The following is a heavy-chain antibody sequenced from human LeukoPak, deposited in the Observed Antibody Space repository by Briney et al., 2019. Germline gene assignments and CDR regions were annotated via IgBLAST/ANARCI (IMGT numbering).Heavy chain of an antibody. CDR1: GGTFSSYA. CDR2: VIPIFGTA. J-gene: IGHJ3*01. V-gene: IGHV1-69*13. CDR3: ARDGRGAAAADDPLDL. D-gene: IGHD6-13*01. Sequence: ASVKVSCKASGGTFSSYAISWVRQAPGQGLEWMGGVIPIFGTANYAQKFQGRVTITADESTSTAYMELSSLTSEDTAVYYCARDGRGAAAADDPLDLWGQGTTVTVSS.